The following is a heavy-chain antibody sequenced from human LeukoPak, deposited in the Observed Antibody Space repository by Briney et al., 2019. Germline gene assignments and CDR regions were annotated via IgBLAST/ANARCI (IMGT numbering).Heavy chain of an antibody. CDR1: GFTFSSYG. CDR3: AKDLLEVGLRLGELSLLNDY. J-gene: IGHJ4*02. V-gene: IGHV3-30*18. D-gene: IGHD3-16*02. CDR2: ILYDGSNK. Sequence: GGSLRLSCAASGFTFSSYGMHWVRQAPGKGLEWVAVILYDGSNKYYADSVKGRFTISRDNSKNTLYLQMNSLIAEDTAVYYCAKDLLEVGLRLGELSLLNDYWGQGTLVTVSS.